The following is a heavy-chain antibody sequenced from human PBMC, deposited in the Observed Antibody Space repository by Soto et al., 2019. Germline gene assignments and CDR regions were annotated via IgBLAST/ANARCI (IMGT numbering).Heavy chain of an antibody. J-gene: IGHJ3*01. CDR2: IHSDGSST. CDR1: GFTFSYYW. D-gene: IGHD1-26*01. CDR3: ARGNRGAFDL. V-gene: IGHV3-74*01. Sequence: EVQLVESGGGLVRPGGSLRLSCAASGFTFSYYWMHWVRQAPGKGLVWVSRIHSDGSSTTYADFVKGRFIISRDNARTTVDLQMKSVRGEDTAVYYCARGNRGAFDLWGPGTVVTVSS.